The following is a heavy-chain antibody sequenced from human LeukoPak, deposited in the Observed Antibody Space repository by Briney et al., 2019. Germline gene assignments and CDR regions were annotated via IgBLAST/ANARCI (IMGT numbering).Heavy chain of an antibody. CDR1: GFSFSSYS. V-gene: IGHV3-21*06. J-gene: IGHJ4*02. D-gene: IGHD3-22*01. CDR2: INSNSRYI. Sequence: GGSLRLSCAASGFSFSSYSMNWVRQAPGKGLEWVSSINSNSRYIYHANSLRGRFTVSRDNDRNVLYLQMNSLRAEDTAVYYCARVDNYYDSSGYLSSYAYHFDYWGQGTLVTVSS. CDR3: ARVDNYYDSSGYLSSYAYHFDY.